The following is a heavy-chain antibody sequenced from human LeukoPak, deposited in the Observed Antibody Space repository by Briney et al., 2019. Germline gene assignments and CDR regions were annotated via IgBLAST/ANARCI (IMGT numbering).Heavy chain of an antibody. V-gene: IGHV3-21*04. Sequence: GGSLRLSCAASGFTFSSYSMNWVRQAPGKGLEWVSSISSSSSYIYYADSVKGRFTISRDNAKNSLYLQMNSLRAEDTALYHCAKDSGYYYDSSGLFDYWGQGTLVTVSS. CDR1: GFTFSSYS. CDR3: AKDSGYYYDSSGLFDY. D-gene: IGHD3-22*01. CDR2: ISSSSSYI. J-gene: IGHJ4*02.